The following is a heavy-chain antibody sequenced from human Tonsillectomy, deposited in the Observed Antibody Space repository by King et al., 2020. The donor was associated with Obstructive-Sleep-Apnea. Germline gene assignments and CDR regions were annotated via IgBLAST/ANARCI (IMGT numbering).Heavy chain of an antibody. Sequence: VQLVESGGGVVQPGRSLRLSCAASGFIFTNYGMNWVRQAPGKGLEWVAVIWYDGNRKYYADSVKGRFTISRDNSKKTVYLQMNSLRAEDTAVYYCAKEGSGSYSDFDYWGQGAPVTVSS. CDR1: GFIFTNYG. J-gene: IGHJ4*02. V-gene: IGHV3-33*06. CDR3: AKEGSGSYSDFDY. CDR2: IWYDGNRK. D-gene: IGHD3-10*01.